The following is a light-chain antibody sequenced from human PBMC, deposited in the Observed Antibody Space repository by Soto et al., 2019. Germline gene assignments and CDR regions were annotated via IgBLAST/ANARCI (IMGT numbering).Light chain of an antibody. CDR3: SSYTSSSTRV. CDR2: DVS. J-gene: IGLJ2*01. V-gene: IGLV2-14*01. CDR1: RSDVGGYNY. Sequence: QSALTQPASVSGSPGQSITISCTGTRSDVGGYNYVSWYQQHPGKAPKLMIYDVSNRPSGVSNRFSGSKSGNTASLTISGLQAEHEADYYCSSYTSSSTRVFGGGTKVTVL.